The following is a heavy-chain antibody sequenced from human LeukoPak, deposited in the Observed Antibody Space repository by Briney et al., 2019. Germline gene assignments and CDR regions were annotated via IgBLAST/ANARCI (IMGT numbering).Heavy chain of an antibody. CDR3: ARDRAAYYDSRRNDAFDI. CDR2: INHSGST. CDR1: GGSFSGYY. Sequence: SETLSLTCAVYGGSFSGYYWSWIRQPPGKGLEWIGEINHSGSTNYNPSLKSRVTISVDTSKNQFSLKLSSVTAADTAVYYCARDRAAYYDSRRNDAFDIWGQGTMVTVSS. V-gene: IGHV4-34*01. J-gene: IGHJ3*02. D-gene: IGHD3-22*01.